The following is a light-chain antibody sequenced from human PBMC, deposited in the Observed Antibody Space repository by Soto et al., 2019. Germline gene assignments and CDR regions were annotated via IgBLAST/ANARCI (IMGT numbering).Light chain of an antibody. Sequence: QSALTQPASVSGSPGQSITISCTGTSSDVGAYDFFAWYQQHPDKGPKLMIYVVSNRPSGVSNRFSGSKSVNTATLTISGLQAEDESDYSCSSYQSSSTRVFGSGTTLTVL. CDR3: SSYQSSSTRV. J-gene: IGLJ1*01. V-gene: IGLV2-14*03. CDR1: SSDVGAYDF. CDR2: VVS.